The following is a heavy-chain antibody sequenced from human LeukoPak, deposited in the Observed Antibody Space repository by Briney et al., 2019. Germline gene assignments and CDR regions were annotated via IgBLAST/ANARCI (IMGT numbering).Heavy chain of an antibody. CDR2: IYYSGST. Sequence: SETLSLTCTVSGGSISSSSYYWGWIRQPPGKGLEWIGSIYYSGSTYYNPSLKSRVTISVDTSKNQFSLKLSSVTAADTAVYYCGGYCSGGSCYTVLDYWGQGTLVTVSS. D-gene: IGHD2-15*01. CDR1: GGSISSSSYY. V-gene: IGHV4-39*07. J-gene: IGHJ4*02. CDR3: GGYCSGGSCYTVLDY.